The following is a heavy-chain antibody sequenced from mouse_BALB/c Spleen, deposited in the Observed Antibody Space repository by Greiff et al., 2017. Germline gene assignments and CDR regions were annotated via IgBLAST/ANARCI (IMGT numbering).Heavy chain of an antibody. CDR1: GYSITSDYA. V-gene: IGHV3-2*02. J-gene: IGHJ4*01. CDR2: ISYSGST. CDR3: ARSGYYDAMDY. Sequence: EVKRLESGPGLVKPSQSLSLTCTVTGYSITSDYAWNWNRQFPGNKLEWMGYISYSGSTSYNPSLKSRISITRDTSKNQFFLHLNSVTTEDTATYYCARSGYYDAMDYWGQGTSLTVSS. D-gene: IGHD3-1*01.